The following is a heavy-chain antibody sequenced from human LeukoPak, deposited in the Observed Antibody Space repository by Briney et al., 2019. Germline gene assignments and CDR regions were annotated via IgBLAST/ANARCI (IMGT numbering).Heavy chain of an antibody. CDR3: ARDQYGAHFDY. CDR2: IQYDRTNE. V-gene: IGHV3-30*02. Sequence: VGSLRLSCAASAFTFSSYGMHWVAQAPGKGLEWVAYIQYDRTNEQYAHSVKGRFRISRDNSNNILYLQMNSLRTEDTAVYYCARDQYGAHFDYWGQGTLVTVS. D-gene: IGHD4-17*01. CDR1: AFTFSSYG. J-gene: IGHJ4*02.